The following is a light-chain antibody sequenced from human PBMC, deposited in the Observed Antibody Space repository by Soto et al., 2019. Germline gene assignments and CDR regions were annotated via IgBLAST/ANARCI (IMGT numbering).Light chain of an antibody. V-gene: IGKV3-20*01. Sequence: DIVLTQSPGTPSLSPGERATLSCRASKSVPSSFLAWYQQKPGQAPRLLIYGISKRATDIPDRFSGSGSGTEFTLTISSLQPEDFATYYCQQHGQWPITFGQGTKVDVK. CDR3: QQHGQWPIT. CDR2: GIS. CDR1: KSVPSSF. J-gene: IGKJ1*01.